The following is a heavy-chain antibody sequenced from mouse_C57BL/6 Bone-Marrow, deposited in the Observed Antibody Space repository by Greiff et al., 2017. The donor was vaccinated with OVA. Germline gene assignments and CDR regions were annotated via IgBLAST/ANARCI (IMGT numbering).Heavy chain of an antibody. J-gene: IGHJ3*01. CDR2: IDPETGGT. CDR3: TRGDYGAY. CDR1: GYTFTDYE. V-gene: IGHV1-15*01. D-gene: IGHD1-1*01. Sequence: VQLQESGAELVRPGASVTLSCKASGYTFTDYEMHWVKQTPVHGLEWIGAIDPETGGTAYNQKFKGKAILTADKSSSTAYMELRSLTSEDSAVYYCTRGDYGAYWGQGTTVTVSA.